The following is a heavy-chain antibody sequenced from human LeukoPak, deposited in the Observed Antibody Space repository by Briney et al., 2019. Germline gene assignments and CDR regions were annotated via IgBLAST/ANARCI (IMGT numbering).Heavy chain of an antibody. Sequence: ASVKVSCKASGYTFTSYGINWVRQAPGQGLEWVGWISAYNGNTNYAQKLQGRVTMTTDTSTSTAYMELRSLRSDDTAVYYCARVNGYDSYNWFDPWGQGTLVTVSS. CDR1: GYTFTSYG. J-gene: IGHJ5*02. V-gene: IGHV1-18*04. CDR2: ISAYNGNT. CDR3: ARVNGYDSYNWFDP. D-gene: IGHD5-12*01.